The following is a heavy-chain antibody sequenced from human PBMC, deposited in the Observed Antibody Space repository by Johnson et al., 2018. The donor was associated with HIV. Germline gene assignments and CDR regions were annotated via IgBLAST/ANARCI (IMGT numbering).Heavy chain of an antibody. CDR3: AKDLTPYCLYVDAVEI. V-gene: IGHV3-30*18. CDR2: ISYDGSNK. CDR1: GFTFSSYG. J-gene: IGHJ3*02. D-gene: IGHD2-8*02. Sequence: QEKLVESGGGVVQPGRSLRLSCAAFGFTFSSYGMHWVRQAPGKGLEWVAVISYDGSNKYYADSVKGRFTIYKENSKNTLYLQMNSLRAEDTALYYCAKDLTPYCLYVDAVEIWGQGTMVTVSS.